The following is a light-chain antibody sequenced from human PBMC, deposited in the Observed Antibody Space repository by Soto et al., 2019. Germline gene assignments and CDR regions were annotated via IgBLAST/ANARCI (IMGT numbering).Light chain of an antibody. J-gene: IGKJ1*01. Sequence: DIQMTQSPSSLSASVGDRVTITCRASQSISSYLNWYQQKPGKAPKLLIFAASSLQSGVPSRFSGSRSGPDFTLTISCLQSEDFATYYCQQYYSYPRTFGQGTKVDIK. CDR3: QQYYSYPRT. CDR2: AAS. V-gene: IGKV1-39*01. CDR1: QSISSY.